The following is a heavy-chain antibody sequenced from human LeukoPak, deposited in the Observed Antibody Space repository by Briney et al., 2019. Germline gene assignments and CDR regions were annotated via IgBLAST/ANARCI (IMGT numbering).Heavy chain of an antibody. V-gene: IGHV3-7*04. CDR2: IKEDGSEK. Sequence: PGGSLRLSCAASGFTFSTYWMSWVRQAPGKGLEWVANIKEDGSEKYYVDSVKGRFAISRDNAKNSLYLQMNSLRAEDTAVYYCARSYGDLYYYGMDVWGQGTTVTVSS. CDR1: GFTFSTYW. D-gene: IGHD4-17*01. J-gene: IGHJ6*02. CDR3: ARSYGDLYYYGMDV.